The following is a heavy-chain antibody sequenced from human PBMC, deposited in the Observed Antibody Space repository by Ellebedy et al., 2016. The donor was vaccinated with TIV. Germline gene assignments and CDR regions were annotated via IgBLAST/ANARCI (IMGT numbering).Heavy chain of an antibody. CDR1: GFPFSSFW. D-gene: IGHD5-12*01. V-gene: IGHV3-7*01. Sequence: PGGSLRLSCAASGFPFSSFWMSWVRQAPGKGLEWVAKTKEDGSEKYYVDSVRGRFTISRDKAKNSLYLQMNSLRAEDTAVYYCARDRGYDTFDYWGQGILVTVSS. CDR2: TKEDGSEK. J-gene: IGHJ4*02. CDR3: ARDRGYDTFDY.